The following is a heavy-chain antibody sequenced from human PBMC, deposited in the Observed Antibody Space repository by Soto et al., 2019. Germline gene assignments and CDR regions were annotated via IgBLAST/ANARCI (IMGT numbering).Heavy chain of an antibody. CDR3: ARLRYSSDRGNFDY. J-gene: IGHJ4*02. CDR2: LGWNSGGI. Sequence: EVQLVESGGGLVQPGRSLRLSCVGSGFRFDDHAMHWVRQTPGKGLEWVSGLGWNSGGIDYADFVKGRFTISRDNAKNSLNLQMNSLRPEDTALYFCARLRYSSDRGNFDYWGEGTLVTVSS. D-gene: IGHD3-22*01. V-gene: IGHV3-9*01. CDR1: GFRFDDHA.